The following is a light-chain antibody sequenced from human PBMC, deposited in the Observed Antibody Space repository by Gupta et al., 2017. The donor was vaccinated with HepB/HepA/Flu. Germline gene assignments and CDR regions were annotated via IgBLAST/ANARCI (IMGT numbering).Light chain of an antibody. Sequence: DIQMTQSPSSLSASIGDRVTITCRASQGIGNDLGWCQQRPGEAPKRLIRAASILLSGVPPRFSGGGFGTEFTLTISSRQPEDFATYYCLQYNSYPRTFGQGTKVEIK. V-gene: IGKV1-17*01. CDR1: QGIGND. CDR3: LQYNSYPRT. CDR2: AAS. J-gene: IGKJ1*01.